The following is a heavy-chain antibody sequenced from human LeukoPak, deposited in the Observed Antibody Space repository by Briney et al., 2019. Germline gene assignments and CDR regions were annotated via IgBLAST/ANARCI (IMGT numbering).Heavy chain of an antibody. CDR1: GFDFSTYA. CDR3: ATTVTLDF. D-gene: IGHD1-1*01. CDR2: ITGTGGGGNKT. V-gene: IGHV3-23*01. Sequence: PGGSLRLSCVASGFDFSTYAMSWVRQAPGKGLEWISVITGTGGGGNKTYYAESVKGRFSISRDDSKNTLFLQMHNLRPDDTAVYFCATTVTLDFWGQGTLVLVSS. J-gene: IGHJ4*02.